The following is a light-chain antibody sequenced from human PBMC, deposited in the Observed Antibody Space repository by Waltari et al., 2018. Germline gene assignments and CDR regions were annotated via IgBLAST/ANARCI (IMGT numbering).Light chain of an antibody. CDR1: SSAVGGYHC. J-gene: IGLJ2*01. CDR2: DVD. Sequence: QSALTQPRSVPGSPGQSVTLSCTGTSSAVGGYHCASWYQQHPGKAPKLIISDVDKRPSGVSDRFSGSKSGNTASLTIAGLQIDDEATYYCCSFAGNYTLLFGGGTNLTVL. CDR3: CSFAGNYTLL. V-gene: IGLV2-11*01.